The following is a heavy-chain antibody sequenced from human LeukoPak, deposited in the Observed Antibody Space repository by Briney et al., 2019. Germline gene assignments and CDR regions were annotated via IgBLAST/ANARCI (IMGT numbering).Heavy chain of an antibody. Sequence: GGSLRLSCAPSGFTLTSYGIHWVRHAPAQGREWVAFIWYDVGNKYYANSVTGRFTISRDKSKNTLYLQMTRLRAADTAMSYCEKDLFGLGESTDYWGQGTLVTVSS. CDR1: GFTLTSYG. J-gene: IGHJ4*02. V-gene: IGHV3-30*02. CDR3: EKDLFGLGESTDY. D-gene: IGHD3-16*01. CDR2: IWYDVGNK.